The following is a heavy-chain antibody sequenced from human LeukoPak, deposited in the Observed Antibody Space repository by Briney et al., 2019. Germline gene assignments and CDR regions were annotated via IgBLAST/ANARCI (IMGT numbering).Heavy chain of an antibody. CDR2: IKQDGSVK. CDR3: ARLWGDVTIFDY. J-gene: IGHJ4*02. Sequence: GGSLRLSCAASGFAFSAFWMSWVRQTPGRGLERVASIKQDGSVKHYVDSVKGRFTVSRDNAKNSLYLQTNSLRADDTAVYYCARLWGDVTIFDYWGQGTLVTVSS. CDR1: GFAFSAFW. V-gene: IGHV3-7*01. D-gene: IGHD3-10*01.